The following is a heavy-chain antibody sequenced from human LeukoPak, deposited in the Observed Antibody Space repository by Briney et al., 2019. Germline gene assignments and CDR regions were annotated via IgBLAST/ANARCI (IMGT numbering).Heavy chain of an antibody. CDR1: GYSFSSYT. D-gene: IGHD5-18*01. V-gene: IGHV7-4-1*02. Sequence: ASVKVSCKTSGYSFSSYTISWVRRAPGQRLEWMGWINTNTGSPTYAHGFTGRYVFSWDTSVSTAYLVISGLTADDTAVYFCGRDPRLGIRGYTYGYIDYWGQGTLVTVSS. J-gene: IGHJ4*02. CDR2: INTNTGSP. CDR3: GRDPRLGIRGYTYGYIDY.